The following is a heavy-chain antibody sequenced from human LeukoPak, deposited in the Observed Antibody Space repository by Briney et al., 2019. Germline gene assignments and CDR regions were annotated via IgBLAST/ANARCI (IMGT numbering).Heavy chain of an antibody. V-gene: IGHV1-46*01. CDR2: INPSGGST. Sequence: ASVKVSCKASGYTFTSYDINWVRQAPGQGLEWMGIINPSGGSTSYAQKFQGRVTMTRDMSTSTVYMELSSLRSEDTAVYYCARDRITIFGVVIWGPYNWFDPWGQGTLVTVSS. J-gene: IGHJ5*02. CDR3: ARDRITIFGVVIWGPYNWFDP. CDR1: GYTFTSYD. D-gene: IGHD3-3*01.